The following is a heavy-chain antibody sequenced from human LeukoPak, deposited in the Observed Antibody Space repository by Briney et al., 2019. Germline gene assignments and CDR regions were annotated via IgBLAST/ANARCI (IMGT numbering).Heavy chain of an antibody. V-gene: IGHV3-7*04. Sequence: GGSLRLSCAASGFTFSSYWMGWVRQAPGKGLEWVANIKQDGSEKYYVDSVKGRFTISRDNAKNSLYLQMNSLRAEDTAVYYCARVDTAMGYYYGMDVWGQGTTVTVSS. J-gene: IGHJ6*02. CDR3: ARVDTAMGYYYGMDV. D-gene: IGHD5-18*01. CDR1: GFTFSSYW. CDR2: IKQDGSEK.